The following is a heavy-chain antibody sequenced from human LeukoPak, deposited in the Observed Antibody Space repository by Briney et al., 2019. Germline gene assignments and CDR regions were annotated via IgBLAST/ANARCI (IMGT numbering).Heavy chain of an antibody. V-gene: IGHV4-39*07. CDR1: GGSISSSSYY. J-gene: IGHJ5*02. Sequence: SETLSLTCTVSGGSISSSSYYWGWIRQPPGKGLEWIGSIYYSGSTYYNPSLKSRVTISVDTSKNQFSLKLSSVTAADTAVYYCARTIVGNNWFDPWGQGTLVTVSS. CDR3: ARTIVGNNWFDP. D-gene: IGHD1-26*01. CDR2: IYYSGST.